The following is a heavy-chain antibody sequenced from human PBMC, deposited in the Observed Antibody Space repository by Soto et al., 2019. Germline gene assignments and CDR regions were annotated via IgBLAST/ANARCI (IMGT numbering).Heavy chain of an antibody. CDR2: ISSSSSYI. Sequence: GGSLRLSCAASGFTFSSYSMSWVRQAPGKGLEWVSSISSSSSYIYYADSVKGRFTISRDNAKNSLYLQMNSLRAEDTAVYYCATSYRSPYTYDYWGQGTLVTVSS. D-gene: IGHD6-13*01. J-gene: IGHJ4*02. CDR3: ATSYRSPYTYDY. CDR1: GFTFSSYS. V-gene: IGHV3-21*01.